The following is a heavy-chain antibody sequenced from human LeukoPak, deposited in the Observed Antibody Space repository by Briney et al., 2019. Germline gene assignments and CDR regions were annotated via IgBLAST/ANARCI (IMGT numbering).Heavy chain of an antibody. D-gene: IGHD5-24*01. CDR1: GGSISRNY. V-gene: IGHV4-59*08. CDR2: IYYTETT. Sequence: SETLSLTCTVSGGSISRNYWSWIRQPPGKGLEWIGYIYYTETTNYNPSLKSRVTISVDTSKKQFSLKVTSVTTADAAVYYCARHRAVGATAILGAFDIWGQGTMVTVSS. J-gene: IGHJ3*02. CDR3: ARHRAVGATAILGAFDI.